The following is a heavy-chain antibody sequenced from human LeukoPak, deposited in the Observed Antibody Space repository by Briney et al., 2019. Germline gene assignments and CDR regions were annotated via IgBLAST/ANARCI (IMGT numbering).Heavy chain of an antibody. CDR3: AKEIYGDSTGGRFQH. Sequence: GGSLGLSCAASGFTFSSYAMSWVRQALGKGLEWVSVMSGSGGSTYYADSVKGRFTISRDNSKNTLYLQMNSLRAEDTAVYYCAKEIYGDSTGGRFQHWGQGTLVTVSS. V-gene: IGHV3-23*01. J-gene: IGHJ1*01. CDR1: GFTFSSYA. CDR2: MSGSGGST. D-gene: IGHD4-17*01.